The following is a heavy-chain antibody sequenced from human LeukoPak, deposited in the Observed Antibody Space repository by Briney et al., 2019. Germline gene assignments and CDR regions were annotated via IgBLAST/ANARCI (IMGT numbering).Heavy chain of an antibody. D-gene: IGHD5-12*01. CDR2: INPYSGGT. CDR1: GYSFTGYY. CDR3: ARISGYADGGSLYFDY. J-gene: IGHJ4*02. Sequence: ASVKVSCKASGYSFTGYYMHWVRQAPGQGLEWMGWINPYSGGTNYAQKFQGRVTMTRDTSISTAYLQWSSLKASDTAMYYCARISGYADGGSLYFDYWGQGTLVTVSS. V-gene: IGHV1-2*02.